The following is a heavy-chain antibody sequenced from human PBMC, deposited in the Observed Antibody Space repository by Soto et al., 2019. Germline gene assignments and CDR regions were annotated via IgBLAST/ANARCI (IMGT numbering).Heavy chain of an antibody. D-gene: IGHD3-10*01. CDR3: ARIFKYYGSGSPNWFDP. CDR1: GGSISSYY. V-gene: IGHV4-4*07. J-gene: IGHJ5*02. CDR2: SYISGNT. Sequence: PPETLSLTCTVAGGSISSYYWSWIRQLAGKGLEWIGRSYISGNTNYNHSLKSRVTMSVNTSKNQFSLKLSSVTAADTAVYYCARIFKYYGSGSPNWFDPWGQGTLVTVSS.